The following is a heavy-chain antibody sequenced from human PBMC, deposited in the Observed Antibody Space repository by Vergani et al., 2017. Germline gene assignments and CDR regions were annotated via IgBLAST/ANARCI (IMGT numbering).Heavy chain of an antibody. CDR2: ISSSSSTI. V-gene: IGHV3-48*02. J-gene: IGHJ4*02. Sequence: VQLVESGGGVVQPGRSLRLSCAASGFTVSSYSMNWVRQAPGKGLEWVSYISSSSSTIYYADSVKGRFTISRDNAKNSLYLQMNSLRDEDTAVYYCARDEVVAYCGGDCYATQNFDYWGQGTLVTVSS. CDR1: GFTVSSYS. D-gene: IGHD2-21*02. CDR3: ARDEVVAYCGGDCYATQNFDY.